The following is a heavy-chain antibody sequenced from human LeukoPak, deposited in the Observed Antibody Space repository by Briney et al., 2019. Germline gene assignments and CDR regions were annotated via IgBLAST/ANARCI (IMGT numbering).Heavy chain of an antibody. CDR3: ARVRAYYYDSSGYLDY. Sequence: ASVQVSCKASGYTFTYYYIHWMRQAPGQGLEWMGWINPDSGGTSYAQKFQGRVTMTRDTSISTVYVELSRLRSDDTAVYYCARVRAYYYDSSGYLDYWGQGTLVTVSS. V-gene: IGHV1-2*02. CDR2: INPDSGGT. D-gene: IGHD3-22*01. J-gene: IGHJ4*02. CDR1: GYTFTYYY.